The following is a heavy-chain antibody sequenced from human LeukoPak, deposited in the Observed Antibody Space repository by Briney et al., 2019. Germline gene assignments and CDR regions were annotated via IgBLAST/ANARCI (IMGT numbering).Heavy chain of an antibody. CDR2: INSDGSTT. CDR1: GFTFSNYW. D-gene: IGHD2-15*01. CDR3: AKDGQTVVVVAATYFDY. J-gene: IGHJ4*02. V-gene: IGHV3-74*01. Sequence: GGSLRLYCAASGFTFSNYWMHWVRQAPGKGLVWVSRINSDGSTTSYADSVKGRFTISRDNAKNTLYLQMNSLRAEDTAVYYCAKDGQTVVVVAATYFDYWGQGTLVTVSS.